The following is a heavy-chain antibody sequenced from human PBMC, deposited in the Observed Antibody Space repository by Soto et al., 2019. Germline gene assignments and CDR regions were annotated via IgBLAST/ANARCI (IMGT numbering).Heavy chain of an antibody. Sequence: SEKVSCKASGGTFTSYTISWVRQAPGQGLEWMGRIIPILGIANYAQKFQGRVTITADKSTSTAYMELSSLRSEDTAVYYCASSIPWSFDLWGPGTLVTGSS. V-gene: IGHV1-69*02. CDR1: GGTFTSYT. CDR2: IIPILGIA. J-gene: IGHJ2*01. D-gene: IGHD2-21*01. CDR3: ASSIPWSFDL.